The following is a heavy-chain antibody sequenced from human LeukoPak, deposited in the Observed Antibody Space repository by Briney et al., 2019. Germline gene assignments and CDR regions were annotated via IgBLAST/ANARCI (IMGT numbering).Heavy chain of an antibody. CDR3: ARARGTMVRGVKYYYYYMDV. CDR1: GYTFTSYD. J-gene: IGHJ6*03. Sequence: GASVKVSCKASGYTFTSYDINWVRQATGQGLEWMGWMNPNSGNTGYAQKFQGRVTMTRNTSISTAYMELSSLRSEDTAVYYCARARGTMVRGVKYYYYYMDVWGKGTTVTISS. D-gene: IGHD3-10*01. V-gene: IGHV1-8*01. CDR2: MNPNSGNT.